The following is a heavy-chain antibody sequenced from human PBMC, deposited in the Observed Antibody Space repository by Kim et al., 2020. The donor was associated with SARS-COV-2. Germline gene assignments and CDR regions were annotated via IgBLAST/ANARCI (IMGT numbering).Heavy chain of an antibody. CDR2: IYYSGST. Sequence: SETLSLTCTVSGGSISSGGYYWSWIRQHPGKGLEWIGYIYYSGSTYYNPSLKSRVTISVDTSKNQFSLKLSSVTAADTAVYYCARAHSSGYYYPLICFDYWGQGTLVTVSS. D-gene: IGHD3-22*01. J-gene: IGHJ4*02. CDR1: GGSISSGGYY. CDR3: ARAHSSGYYYPLICFDY. V-gene: IGHV4-31*03.